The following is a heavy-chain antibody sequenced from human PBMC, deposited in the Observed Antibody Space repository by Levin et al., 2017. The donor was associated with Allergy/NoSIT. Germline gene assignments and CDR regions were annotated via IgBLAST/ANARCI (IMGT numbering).Heavy chain of an antibody. J-gene: IGHJ5*02. V-gene: IGHV3-23*01. CDR2: ISGSGGST. CDR1: GFTFSSYA. CDR3: VRSIAAATYNWFDP. D-gene: IGHD6-13*01. Sequence: SCAASGFTFSSYAMSWVRQAPGKGLEWVSAISGSGGSTYYADSVKGRFTISRDNSKNTLYLQMNSLRAEDTAVYYCVRSIAAATYNWFDPWGQGTLVTVSS.